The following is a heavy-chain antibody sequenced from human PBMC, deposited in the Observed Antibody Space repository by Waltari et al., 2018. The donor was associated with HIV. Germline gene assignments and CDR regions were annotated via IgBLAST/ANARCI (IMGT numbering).Heavy chain of an antibody. CDR2: INPETGKP. D-gene: IGHD6-6*01. CDR1: GYSITSHA. J-gene: IGHJ3*01. CDR3: ARTLVTSRLVRFDP. V-gene: IGHV7-4-1*02. Sequence: QVQLVQSGSELKKPGASVKVSCKASGYSITSHAINWVRQVPGQGLEWMGWINPETGKPTYAPVFTGRFVFSLDSSVNTAYLQISSLNVDDAAVYYCARTLVTSRLVRFDPWGQGTMVTVSS.